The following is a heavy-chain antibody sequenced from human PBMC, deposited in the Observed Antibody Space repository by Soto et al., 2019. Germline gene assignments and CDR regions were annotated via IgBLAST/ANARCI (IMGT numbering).Heavy chain of an antibody. Sequence: GASVKVSCKASGGTFSSYAISWVRQAPGQGLEWMGGIIPIFGTANYAQKFQGRVTITADESTSTAYMELSSLRSEDTAVYYCARALPYYYDSSGGYFDYWGQGAPVTVS. CDR3: ARALPYYYDSSGGYFDY. D-gene: IGHD3-22*01. J-gene: IGHJ4*02. V-gene: IGHV1-69*13. CDR2: IIPIFGTA. CDR1: GGTFSSYA.